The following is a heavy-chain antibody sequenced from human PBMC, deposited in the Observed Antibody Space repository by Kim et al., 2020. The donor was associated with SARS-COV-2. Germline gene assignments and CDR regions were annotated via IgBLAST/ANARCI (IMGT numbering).Heavy chain of an antibody. D-gene: IGHD2-2*01. V-gene: IGHV3-23*01. CDR1: GFTFSSYA. Sequence: GGSLRLSCAASGFTFSSYAMSWVRQAPGKGLEWVSAISGSGGSTYYADSVKGRFTISRDNSKNTLYVQMNSLRAEDTAVYYCASQYCSSTSFPWVPAGDYGMDVWGQGTTVTVSS. J-gene: IGHJ6*02. CDR3: ASQYCSSTSFPWVPAGDYGMDV. CDR2: ISGSGGST.